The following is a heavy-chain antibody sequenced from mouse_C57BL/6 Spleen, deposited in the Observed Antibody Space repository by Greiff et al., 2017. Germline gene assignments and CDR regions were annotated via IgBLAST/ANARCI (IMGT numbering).Heavy chain of an antibody. D-gene: IGHD2-12*01. CDR3: ARDYDKFAY. J-gene: IGHJ3*01. V-gene: IGHV3-6*01. Sequence: EVKLMESGPGLVKPSQSLSLTCSVTGYSITSGYYWNWIRQFPGKKLEWMGYISYDGSNNYNPSLKNRISITRDTSKNQFFLKLNSVTTEDTATYYCARDYDKFAYWGQGTLVTVSA. CDR2: ISYDGSN. CDR1: GYSITSGYY.